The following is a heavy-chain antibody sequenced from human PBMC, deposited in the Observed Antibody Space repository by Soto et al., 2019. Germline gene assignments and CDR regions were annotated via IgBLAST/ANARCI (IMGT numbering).Heavy chain of an antibody. CDR1: GFTFSSYG. Sequence: GGSLRLSCAASGFTFSSYGMNWVRQAPGKGLEWVAVIWDDGSSKYYADSVKGRFTISRDNSKNTLYLQMNSLRAEDTAVYYCARGRDYYYSSGHPNWFDPWGQGTLVTVSS. D-gene: IGHD3-22*01. CDR3: ARGRDYYYSSGHPNWFDP. V-gene: IGHV3-33*01. J-gene: IGHJ5*02. CDR2: IWDDGSSK.